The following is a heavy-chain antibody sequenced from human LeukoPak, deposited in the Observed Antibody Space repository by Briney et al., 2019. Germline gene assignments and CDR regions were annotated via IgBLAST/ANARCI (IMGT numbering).Heavy chain of an antibody. CDR1: GYSFTSYW. D-gene: IGHD2-21*01. V-gene: IGHV5-10-1*01. CDR2: IDPSDSYT. Sequence: GESLKISGKGSGYSFTSYWISWVRQMPGKGLEWMGRIDPSDSYTNYSPSFQGHVTISADKSISTAYLQWSSLKASDTAMYYCARSKLAYPFWFDPWGQGTLVTVSS. CDR3: ARSKLAYPFWFDP. J-gene: IGHJ5*02.